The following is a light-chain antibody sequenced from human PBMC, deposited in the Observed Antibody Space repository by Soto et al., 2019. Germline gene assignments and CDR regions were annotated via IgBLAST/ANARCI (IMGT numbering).Light chain of an antibody. CDR2: KAS. CDR1: QTISSW. CDR3: QQYNSFIT. J-gene: IGKJ1*01. Sequence: DIKITQSPSTLSGSVGDRVTITCRASQTISSWLAWYQQKPGKAPKLLIYKASSLESGVPSRFSGSGSGTEFTLTISSLQPDDFATYYCQQYNSFITFGQGTKVDI. V-gene: IGKV1-5*03.